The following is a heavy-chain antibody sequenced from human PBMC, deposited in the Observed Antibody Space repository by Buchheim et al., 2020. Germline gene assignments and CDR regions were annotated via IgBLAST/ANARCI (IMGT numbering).Heavy chain of an antibody. J-gene: IGHJ6*02. D-gene: IGHD6-6*01. CDR2: ISSSSSTI. V-gene: IGHV3-48*04. CDR1: GFTFSSYS. Sequence: EVQLVESGGGLVQPGGSLRLSCAASGFTFSSYSMNWVRQAPGKGLEWVSYISSSSSTIYYADSVKGRFTIFRENAKNSLYLQMNSLRAEDTAVYYCARGVAARGLDYYGMDVWGQGTT. CDR3: ARGVAARGLDYYGMDV.